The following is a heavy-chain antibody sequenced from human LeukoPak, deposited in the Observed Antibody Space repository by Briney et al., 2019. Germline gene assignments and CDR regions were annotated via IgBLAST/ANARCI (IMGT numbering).Heavy chain of an antibody. CDR1: GFSLSNYW. Sequence: PGGSLRLSCAASGFSLSNYWISWVRQAPGKGLEWVSSISSSSSYIYYADSVKGRFTISRDNAKNSLYLQMNSLRAEDTAVYYCARDFSHGDYNFDYWGQGTLVTVSS. D-gene: IGHD4-17*01. CDR2: ISSSSSYI. J-gene: IGHJ4*02. V-gene: IGHV3-21*01. CDR3: ARDFSHGDYNFDY.